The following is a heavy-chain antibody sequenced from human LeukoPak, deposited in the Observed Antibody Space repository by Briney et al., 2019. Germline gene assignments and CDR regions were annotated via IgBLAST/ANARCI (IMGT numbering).Heavy chain of an antibody. D-gene: IGHD3-22*01. CDR1: GGSFSGYY. V-gene: IGHV4-34*01. CDR2: INHSGST. J-gene: IGHJ4*02. CDR3: ARRGVTMIVVVSGHFDY. Sequence: SETLSLTCAVYGGSFSGYYWSWIRQPPGKGLEWIGEINHSGSTNYNPSLKSRVTISVDTSKNQFSLKLSSVTAADTAVYYCARRGVTMIVVVSGHFDYWGQGTLVTVSS.